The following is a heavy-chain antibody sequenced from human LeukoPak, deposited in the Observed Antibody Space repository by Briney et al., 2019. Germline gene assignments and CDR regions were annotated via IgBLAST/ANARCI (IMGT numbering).Heavy chain of an antibody. J-gene: IGHJ3*02. CDR3: AKDLRGYGDYTCTFDI. CDR2: ISNDGSNK. CDR1: GFTFSYYG. Sequence: GGSLRLSCAASGFTFSYYGMHWVRQAPGKGLEWVAIISNDGSNKNYADSVEGRFTISRDNSKNTLFLQMNSLRAEDTAVYYCAKDLRGYGDYTCTFDIWGQGTTVTISS. D-gene: IGHD4-17*01. V-gene: IGHV3-30*18.